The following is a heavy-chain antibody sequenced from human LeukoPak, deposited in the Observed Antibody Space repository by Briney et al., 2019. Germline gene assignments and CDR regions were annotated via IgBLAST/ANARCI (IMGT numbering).Heavy chain of an antibody. Sequence: GGSLRLSCAASGFTFSSYEMNWVRQAPGKGLEWVSYISSSGSTIYYADSVKGRFTISRDNSKNTLYLQMNSLRADDTAVYYCARRAGAYSHPYDYWGQGTLVTVSS. CDR3: ARRAGAYSHPYDY. D-gene: IGHD4/OR15-4a*01. CDR2: ISSSGSTI. J-gene: IGHJ4*02. CDR1: GFTFSSYE. V-gene: IGHV3-48*03.